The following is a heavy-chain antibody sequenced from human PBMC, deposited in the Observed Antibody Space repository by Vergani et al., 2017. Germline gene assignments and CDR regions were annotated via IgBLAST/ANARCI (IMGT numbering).Heavy chain of an antibody. J-gene: IGHJ4*02. D-gene: IGHD2-15*01. CDR1: GGTFSSYA. CDR2: IIPSLATT. V-gene: IGHV1-69*11. Sequence: QVQLVQSGAEVKKPGSSVKVSCKASGGTFSSYALNWVRQAPGQGLEWMGSIIPSLATTIYAQKFQGRVTITADESTSTAYMELSSLKSEDTAVFYCGRATCSGGSCYRGFGYLGQGSLSTVSS. CDR3: GRATCSGGSCYRGFGY.